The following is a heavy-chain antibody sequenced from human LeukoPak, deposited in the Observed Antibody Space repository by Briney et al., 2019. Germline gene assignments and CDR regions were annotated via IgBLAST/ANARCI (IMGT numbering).Heavy chain of an antibody. CDR3: ARAFALCGGGSCYYWFDP. CDR2: IYHSGST. D-gene: IGHD2-15*01. V-gene: IGHV4-4*02. J-gene: IGHJ5*02. Sequence: SGTLSLTCAVSGGSISSSNWWSWVRQPPGKGLEWIGEIYHSGSTNYNPSLKSRVTISVDKSKNQFSLKLSSATAADTAVYYCARAFALCGGGSCYYWFDPWGQGTLVTVSS. CDR1: GGSISSSNW.